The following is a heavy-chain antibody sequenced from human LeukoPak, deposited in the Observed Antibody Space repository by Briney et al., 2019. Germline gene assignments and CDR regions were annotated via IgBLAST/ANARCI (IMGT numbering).Heavy chain of an antibody. V-gene: IGHV3-53*01. D-gene: IGHD1-26*01. CDR3: ARHTAGATRIDY. J-gene: IGHJ4*02. CDR1: GFTVSSNY. Sequence: PGGSLRLSCAASGFTVSSNYMSWVRQAPGKGLEWVSVIYSGGSTYYADSVKGRFTISRDNSKNTLYPQMNSLRAEDTAVYYCARHTAGATRIDYWGQGTLVTVSS. CDR2: IYSGGST.